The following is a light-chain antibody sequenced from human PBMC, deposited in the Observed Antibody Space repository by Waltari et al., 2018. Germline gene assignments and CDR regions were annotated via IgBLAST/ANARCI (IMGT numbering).Light chain of an antibody. CDR2: VGS. V-gene: IGKV1-39*01. CDR3: QQYYSNLYT. CDR1: QSISNY. J-gene: IGKJ2*01. Sequence: DIQMTQSPSSLPASVGDRVTITCRASQSISNYLNWYQHKPGKATKLLVYVGSILQSGVPSRFSSSGSGTDFTLTISSLQLEDLASYYCQQYYSNLYTFGRGTKLEIK.